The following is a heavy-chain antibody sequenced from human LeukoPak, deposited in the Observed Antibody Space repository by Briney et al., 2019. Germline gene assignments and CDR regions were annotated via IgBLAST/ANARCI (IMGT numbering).Heavy chain of an antibody. Sequence: GGSLRLSCAASGFTFERYAMHWVRHAPGKGLEWVSGISWNSGNIIYADSVKGRYTISRDNAKNSLYLQMNSLRAEDTAVYYCAKRGDSGSYHYYYYGMDVWGQGTTVTVSS. D-gene: IGHD1-26*01. V-gene: IGHV3-9*01. CDR2: ISWNSGNI. CDR1: GFTFERYA. CDR3: AKRGDSGSYHYYYYGMDV. J-gene: IGHJ6*02.